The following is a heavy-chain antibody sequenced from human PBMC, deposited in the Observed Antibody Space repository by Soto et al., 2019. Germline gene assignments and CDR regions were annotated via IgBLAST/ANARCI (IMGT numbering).Heavy chain of an antibody. J-gene: IGHJ4*02. D-gene: IGHD3-9*01. Sequence: GGSLRLSCAASGFTFSNAWMSWVRQAPGKGLEWVGRIKSKTDGGTTDYAAPVKGRFTISRDDSKNTLYLQMNSLKTEDTAVYYCTTQVNYDILTGFDYWGQGTLVAVSS. V-gene: IGHV3-15*01. CDR2: IKSKTDGGTT. CDR1: GFTFSNAW. CDR3: TTQVNYDILTGFDY.